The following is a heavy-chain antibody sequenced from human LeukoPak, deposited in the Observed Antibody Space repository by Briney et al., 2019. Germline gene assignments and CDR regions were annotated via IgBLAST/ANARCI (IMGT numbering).Heavy chain of an antibody. D-gene: IGHD5-18*01. V-gene: IGHV3-30*02. CDR3: ARAIELSYGPNWFDP. J-gene: IGHJ5*02. CDR1: GFTFSSYG. Sequence: GGSLRLSCAASGFTFSSYGMHWVRQAPGKGLEWVAFIRYDGSNKYYADSVKGRFTISRDNSKNTLYLQMNSLRAEDTAVYYCARAIELSYGPNWFDPWGQGTLVTVSS. CDR2: IRYDGSNK.